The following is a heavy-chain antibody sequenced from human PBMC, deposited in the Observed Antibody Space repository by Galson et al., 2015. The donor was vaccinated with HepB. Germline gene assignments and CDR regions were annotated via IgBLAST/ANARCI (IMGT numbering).Heavy chain of an antibody. Sequence: QSGAEVKKPGESLRISCKGSGYSFTSYWISWVRQMPGKGLEWMGRIDPSDSYTNYSPSFQGHVTISADKSISTAYLQWSSLKASDTAMYYCARWEDIVVVPAAIPHYGMDVWGQGTTVTVSS. CDR3: ARWEDIVVVPAAIPHYGMDV. CDR2: IDPSDSYT. D-gene: IGHD2-2*01. J-gene: IGHJ6*02. V-gene: IGHV5-10-1*01. CDR1: GYSFTSYW.